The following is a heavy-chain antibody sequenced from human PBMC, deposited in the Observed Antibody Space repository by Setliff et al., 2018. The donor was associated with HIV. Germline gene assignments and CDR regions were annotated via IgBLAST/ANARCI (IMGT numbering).Heavy chain of an antibody. CDR2: IYTSGST. CDR3: ARDRDIVVVPASPQGYYYYMDV. Sequence: SETLSLTCTVSGGSINTYYWSWIRQPPGKGLEWIGYIYTSGSTNYNPSLKSRVTISINTSKNQFSLKLSSVTAADTAVYYCARDRDIVVVPASPQGYYYYMDVWGKGTTVTVSS. V-gene: IGHV4-4*09. D-gene: IGHD2-2*01. J-gene: IGHJ6*03. CDR1: GGSINTYY.